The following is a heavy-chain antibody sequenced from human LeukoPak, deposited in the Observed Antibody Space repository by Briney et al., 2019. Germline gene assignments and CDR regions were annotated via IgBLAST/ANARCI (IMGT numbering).Heavy chain of an antibody. Sequence: SVKVSCKASGGTFSSYAISWVRQAPGQGLEWMGRIIPILGIANYAQKFQGRVTITADKSTSTAYMELSSLRSEDTAVYYCARVYCSGGSCYPYYFDYWGQGTLVTVSS. CDR2: IIPILGIA. D-gene: IGHD2-15*01. CDR1: GGTFSSYA. CDR3: ARVYCSGGSCYPYYFDY. J-gene: IGHJ4*02. V-gene: IGHV1-69*04.